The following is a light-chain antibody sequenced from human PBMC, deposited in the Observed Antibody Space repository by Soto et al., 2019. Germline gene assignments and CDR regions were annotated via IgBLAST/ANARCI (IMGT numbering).Light chain of an antibody. V-gene: IGKV3-15*01. J-gene: IGKJ4*01. CDR2: GAF. CDR1: QSISTN. Sequence: EIVMTQSPGTLSVFPGERATLSCRASQSISTNLAWYQQKPGQAPRLLIYGAFTRATGIPARFSGSGSGTEFTLTISSLQSEDLALYYCQQYKTWPLIFGGGTKVEIK. CDR3: QQYKTWPLI.